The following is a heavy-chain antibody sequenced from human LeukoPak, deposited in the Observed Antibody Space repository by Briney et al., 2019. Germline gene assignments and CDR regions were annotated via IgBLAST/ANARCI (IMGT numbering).Heavy chain of an antibody. CDR1: GDSISNYY. J-gene: IGHJ5*02. D-gene: IGHD3-22*01. CDR2: IYTSGST. CDR3: ARALDSSGYYLDNWFDP. Sequence: PSETLSLTCTVSGDSISNYYWSWIRQPAGKGLEWIGRIYTSGSTNYNPSLKSRVTMSVDTSKNQFSLKLSSVTAADTAVYYCARALDSSGYYLDNWFDPWGQGTLVTVSS. V-gene: IGHV4-4*07.